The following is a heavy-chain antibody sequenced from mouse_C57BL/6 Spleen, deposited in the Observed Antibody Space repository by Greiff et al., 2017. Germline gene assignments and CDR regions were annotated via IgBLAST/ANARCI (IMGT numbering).Heavy chain of an antibody. CDR2: ISSGGSYT. V-gene: IGHV5-6*01. D-gene: IGHD3-3*01. Sequence: EVHLVESGGDLVKPGGSLKLSCAASGFTFSSYGMSWVRQTPDKRLEWVATISSGGSYTYYPDSVKGRFTISRDNAKNTLYLQMSSLKSEDTAMYYCARHKGPYFDYWGQGTTLTVSS. CDR1: GFTFSSYG. CDR3: ARHKGPYFDY. J-gene: IGHJ2*01.